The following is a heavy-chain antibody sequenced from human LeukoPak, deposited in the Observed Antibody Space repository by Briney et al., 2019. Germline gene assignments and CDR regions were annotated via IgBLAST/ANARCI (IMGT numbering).Heavy chain of an antibody. J-gene: IGHJ3*02. V-gene: IGHV4-59*01. CDR2: IYYSGST. CDR1: GGSISSYY. Sequence: SETPSLTCTVSGGSISSYYWSWIRQPPGKGLERIGYIYYSGSTNYNPSLKSRVTISVDTSKNQFSLKLSSVTAADTAVYYCARRGGYCSSTSCPGAFDTWGQGTMVTVSS. CDR3: ARRGGYCSSTSCPGAFDT. D-gene: IGHD2-2*01.